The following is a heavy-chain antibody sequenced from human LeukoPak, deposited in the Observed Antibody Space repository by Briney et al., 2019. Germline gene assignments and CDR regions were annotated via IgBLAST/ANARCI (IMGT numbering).Heavy chain of an antibody. CDR2: INAGNGNT. V-gene: IGHV1-3*01. CDR1: GYTFTSYA. D-gene: IGHD3-3*01. CDR3: ARDTRFLNWFDP. J-gene: IGHJ5*02. Sequence: ASVTVSCKASGYTFTSYAMHWVRPAPGQRLEWMGWINAGNGNTKYSQKFQGRVTITRDTSASTAYMELSSLRSEDTAVYYCARDTRFLNWFDPWGQGTLVTVSS.